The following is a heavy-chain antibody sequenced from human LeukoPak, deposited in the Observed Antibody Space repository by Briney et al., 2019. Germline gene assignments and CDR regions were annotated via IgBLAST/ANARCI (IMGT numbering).Heavy chain of an antibody. Sequence: GGSLRLSCAASEFSVGSNYMTWVRQAPGKGLEWVSLIYSGGSTYYADSVKGRFTISRDNSKNTLYLQMNSLRAEDTAVYYCARSIRSDYWGQGTLVTVSS. V-gene: IGHV3-66*01. CDR3: ARSIRSDY. D-gene: IGHD3-3*01. CDR1: EFSVGSNY. J-gene: IGHJ4*02. CDR2: IYSGGST.